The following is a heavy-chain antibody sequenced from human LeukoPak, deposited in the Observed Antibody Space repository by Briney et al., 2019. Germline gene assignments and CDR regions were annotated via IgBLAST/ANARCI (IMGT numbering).Heavy chain of an antibody. CDR1: GYTFTSYY. J-gene: IGHJ4*02. Sequence: GASVKVSCKASGYTFTSYYLHWVRQAPGQGLEWMGIISPSDGSTNYAQKFQGRVTMTRDMSTSTVYMELSSLRSEDTAVYYCARLEPSLRGSTFDYWGQGTLVTVSS. V-gene: IGHV1-46*01. CDR3: ARLEPSLRGSTFDY. CDR2: ISPSDGST. D-gene: IGHD5/OR15-5a*01.